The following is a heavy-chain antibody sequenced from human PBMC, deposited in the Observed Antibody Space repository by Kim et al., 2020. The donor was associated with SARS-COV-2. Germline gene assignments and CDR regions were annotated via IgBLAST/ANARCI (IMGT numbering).Heavy chain of an antibody. Sequence: ASVKVSCKASGYTFTSYAMNWVRQAPGQGLEWMGWINTNTGNPTYAQGFTGRFVFSLDTSVSTAYLQISSLKAEDTAVYYCARAPNRHYDSSGTPSDYWGQGTLVTVSS. V-gene: IGHV7-4-1*02. CDR1: GYTFTSYA. CDR3: ARAPNRHYDSSGTPSDY. J-gene: IGHJ4*02. D-gene: IGHD3-22*01. CDR2: INTNTGNP.